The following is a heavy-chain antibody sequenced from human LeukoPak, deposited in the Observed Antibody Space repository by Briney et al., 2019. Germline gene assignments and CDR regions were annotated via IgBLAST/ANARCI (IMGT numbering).Heavy chain of an antibody. CDR1: GGPLKSYY. CDR2: IYHTGST. CDR3: ARGGFRDKRAFDI. D-gene: IGHD3-10*01. Sequence: SETLSLTCTVSGGPLKSYYWNWIRQPPGERLEWIGYIYHTGSTNYNPSLKSRVTISVDTSKNQFSLKLSSVTAADTAVYYCARGGFRDKRAFDIWGQGTMVTVSS. V-gene: IGHV4-59*01. J-gene: IGHJ3*02.